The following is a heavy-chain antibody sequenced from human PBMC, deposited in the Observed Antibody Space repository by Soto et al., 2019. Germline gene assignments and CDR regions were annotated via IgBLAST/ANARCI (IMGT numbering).Heavy chain of an antibody. CDR3: ARESHSQHPTQQWGGGYMDV. Sequence: LQLQESGPGLVKPSQTLSLTCAVSGGSISNCGYYWSWIRQHPGQGLEWIGSIYFSGTTYYNPSLKTRVTISVATPKNQFSLKLSSVTAADTAVYYCARESHSQHPTQQWGGGYMDVWCKGTRVTVSS. V-gene: IGHV4-31*11. CDR2: IYFSGTT. J-gene: IGHJ6*03. D-gene: IGHD6-19*01. CDR1: GGSISNCGYY.